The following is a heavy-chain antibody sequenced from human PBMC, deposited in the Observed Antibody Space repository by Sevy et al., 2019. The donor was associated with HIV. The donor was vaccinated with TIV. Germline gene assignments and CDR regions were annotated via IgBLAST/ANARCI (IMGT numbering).Heavy chain of an antibody. CDR3: AKDRRSSYSSSPHFDS. Sequence: GGSLRLSCEASGFTFSSCAMSWVRQAPGKGLEWVSGISGSGDGTYYADSVKGRFTISRDNSKKTLYLQMNSPRAEDTAVYYCAKDRRSSYSSSPHFDSWGQGTLVTVSS. CDR2: ISGSGDGT. J-gene: IGHJ4*02. D-gene: IGHD6-13*01. CDR1: GFTFSSCA. V-gene: IGHV3-23*01.